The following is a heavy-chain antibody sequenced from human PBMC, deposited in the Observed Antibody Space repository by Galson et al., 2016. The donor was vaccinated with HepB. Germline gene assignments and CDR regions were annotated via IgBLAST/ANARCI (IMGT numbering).Heavy chain of an antibody. V-gene: IGHV1-46*01. Sequence: SVTVSCKASGYTFTSQYIHWVRQAPGQGLEWMGVFRLRGGWATYAQKLPGRVTMTRDTSTTTVDMELRSWTSDDTAVYYCSGEPPLMGTPSGIGAFDIWGQGTMVTVSS. CDR1: GYTFTSQY. J-gene: IGHJ3*02. D-gene: IGHD4-23*01. CDR2: FRLRGGWA. CDR3: SGEPPLMGTPSGIGAFDI.